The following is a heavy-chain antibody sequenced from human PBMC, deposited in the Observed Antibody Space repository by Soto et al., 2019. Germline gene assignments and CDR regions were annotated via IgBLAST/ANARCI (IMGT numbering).Heavy chain of an antibody. D-gene: IGHD6-19*01. CDR3: ARDGKGSGSYDYGMDV. J-gene: IGHJ6*02. Sequence: VGSLRLSCAASGFTFSSYSMDWVSQAPGKGLEWVSSISSSSSYIYYADSVRGRFTISRDNAKNSLYLQMNSLRAEDTAVYYCARDGKGSGSYDYGMDVWGQGTTVTVSS. CDR1: GFTFSSYS. CDR2: ISSSSSYI. V-gene: IGHV3-21*01.